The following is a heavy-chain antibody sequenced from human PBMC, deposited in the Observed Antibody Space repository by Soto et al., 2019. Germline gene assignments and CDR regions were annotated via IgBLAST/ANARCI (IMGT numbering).Heavy chain of an antibody. CDR1: GFSVSGNY. Sequence: EVQVVESGGDLVQPGGSLRLSCAASGFSVSGNYMSWVRQAPGMGLEWVSAIYSGGNTYYADSVKGRFTISRDNSKNTLYLQMNSLRAEDTAVDYCARLRGQLYNWFDPWGQGTLVTVS. J-gene: IGHJ5*02. CDR3: ARLRGQLYNWFDP. V-gene: IGHV3-66*04. CDR2: IYSGGNT. D-gene: IGHD3-10*01.